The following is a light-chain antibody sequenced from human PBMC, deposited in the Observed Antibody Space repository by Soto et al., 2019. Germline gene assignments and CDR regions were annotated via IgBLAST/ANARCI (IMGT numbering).Light chain of an antibody. Sequence: DIQMTQSPSSLSGSVGDSVTITCRASQGISTYLAWYQQRPGKAPTLLIYAASTLQSGVPSRFSGSGSGTDFTLTISSLQPEDVATYYCQRYNNAPRTFGQGTKVEIK. V-gene: IGKV1-27*01. CDR3: QRYNNAPRT. J-gene: IGKJ1*01. CDR1: QGISTY. CDR2: AAS.